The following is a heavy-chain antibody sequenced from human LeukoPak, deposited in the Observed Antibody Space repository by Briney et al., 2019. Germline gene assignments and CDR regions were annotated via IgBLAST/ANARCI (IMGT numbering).Heavy chain of an antibody. V-gene: IGHV1-2*02. D-gene: IGHD3-10*01. J-gene: IGHJ4*02. CDR2: INPNSGGT. CDR3: ARADIRVRAIYDY. CDR1: GYTFTGYY. Sequence: ASVKVSCKASGYTFTGYYMHWVRQAPGQGLEWMGWINPNSGGTNYAQKFQGRVTMTRDTSISTAYMELSWLRSDDTAVYYCARADIRVRAIYDYWGQGTLVTVSS.